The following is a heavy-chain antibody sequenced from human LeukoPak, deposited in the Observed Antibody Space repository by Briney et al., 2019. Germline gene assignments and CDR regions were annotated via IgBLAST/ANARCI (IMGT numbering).Heavy chain of an antibody. J-gene: IGHJ4*02. CDR2: IRYDGSNK. V-gene: IGHV3-30*02. CDR3: AKDRYSGSYLGQCYFDY. CDR1: GFTFSSYG. Sequence: GGSLRLSCAASGFTFSSYGMHWVRQAPGKGLEWGAFIRYDGSNKYYADSMKGRFTISRDNSKNTLYLQMNSLRAEDTAVYYCAKDRYSGSYLGQCYFDYWGQGTLVTVSS. D-gene: IGHD1-26*01.